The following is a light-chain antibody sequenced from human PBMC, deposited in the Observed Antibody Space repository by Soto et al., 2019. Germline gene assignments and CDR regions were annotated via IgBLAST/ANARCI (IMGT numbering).Light chain of an antibody. V-gene: IGKV3-20*01. CDR2: GAS. CDR3: QKYGSSPQT. J-gene: IGKJ1*01. Sequence: EIVLTQSPGTLSLSPGERATLSCRASQSVRSNCLAWYQQKPGQAPRLLIYGASSRATGIPDRFSGSGSGTDFSLTISRLEPEDFAVYYCQKYGSSPQTFGQGTKVEIK. CDR1: QSVRSNC.